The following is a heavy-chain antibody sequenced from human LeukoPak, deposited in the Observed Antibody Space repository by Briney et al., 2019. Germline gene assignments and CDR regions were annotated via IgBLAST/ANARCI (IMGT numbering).Heavy chain of an antibody. D-gene: IGHD1-26*01. CDR1: GYSISSGYY. J-gene: IGHJ4*02. CDR2: IYYSGST. CDR3: ARHSIVGATYFDY. Sequence: SETLSLTCTVSGYSISSGYYWGWIRQPPGKGLEWIGSIYYSGSTYYNPSLKSRVTISVDTSKNQFSLKLSSVTAADTAVYYCARHSIVGATYFDYWGQGTLVTVSS. V-gene: IGHV4-38-2*02.